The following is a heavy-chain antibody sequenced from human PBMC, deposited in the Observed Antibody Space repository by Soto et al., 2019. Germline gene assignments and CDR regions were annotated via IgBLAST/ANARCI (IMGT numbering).Heavy chain of an antibody. V-gene: IGHV1-18*01. J-gene: IGHJ4*02. CDR3: ARRSGFCSSTSCYDDY. D-gene: IGHD2-2*03. CDR1: GYIFTSYG. Sequence: QVHLVQSGAEVKKPGASVKVSCKASGYIFTSYGISWVRQAPGQGLEWMGWISVYNGDTRYAQKVQGRVTITADPYTNTAYMELRTLRSDDTAVYYCARRSGFCSSTSCYDDYWGQGPLVTVSS. CDR2: ISVYNGDT.